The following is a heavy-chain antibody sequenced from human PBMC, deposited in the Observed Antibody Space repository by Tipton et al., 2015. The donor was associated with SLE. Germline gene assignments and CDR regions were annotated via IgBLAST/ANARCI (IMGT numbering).Heavy chain of an antibody. Sequence: TLSLTCTVSGGSISSGSYYWSWIRQPAGKGLEWIGRIYNSESAIYKPSLKSRVTMSIDTSKNQFSLKLRSVTAADTAVYYCARQGYYSGSLDYWGQGTLVTVSS. CDR2: IYNSESA. CDR3: ARQGYYSGSLDY. J-gene: IGHJ4*02. V-gene: IGHV4-61*02. D-gene: IGHD1-26*01. CDR1: GGSISSGSYY.